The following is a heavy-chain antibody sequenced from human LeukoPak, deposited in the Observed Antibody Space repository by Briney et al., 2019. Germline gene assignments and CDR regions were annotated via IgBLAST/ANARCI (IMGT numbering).Heavy chain of an antibody. J-gene: IGHJ4*02. Sequence: SETLSLTCTVSGGSISSYYWSWIRQPPGKGLEWIGYIYYSGSTNYDPSLKSRVTISVDTSKNQFSLKLSSVTAADTAVYYCARSHYDSFDYWGQGTLVTVSS. D-gene: IGHD3-3*01. CDR3: ARSHYDSFDY. V-gene: IGHV4-59*08. CDR2: IYYSGST. CDR1: GGSISSYY.